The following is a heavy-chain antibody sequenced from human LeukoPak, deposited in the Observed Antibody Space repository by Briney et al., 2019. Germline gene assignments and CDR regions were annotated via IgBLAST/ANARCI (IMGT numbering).Heavy chain of an antibody. D-gene: IGHD3-10*01. V-gene: IGHV4-30-4*01. Sequence: SQTLSLTCTVSGGSISSGDYYWSWIRQPPGKGLEWIGYIYYSGSTYYNPSLKSRVTISVDTSKNQFSLKLSSVTAADTAVYYCARVDGSGSYLDYWGQGTLVTVSS. CDR1: GGSISSGDYY. CDR2: IYYSGST. CDR3: ARVDGSGSYLDY. J-gene: IGHJ4*02.